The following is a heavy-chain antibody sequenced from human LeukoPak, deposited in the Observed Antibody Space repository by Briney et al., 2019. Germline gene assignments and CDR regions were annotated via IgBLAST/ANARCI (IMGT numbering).Heavy chain of an antibody. D-gene: IGHD3-3*01. CDR1: GFTFSSYA. Sequence: PGGSLRLSCAASGFTFSSYAMSWVRQAPGKGLEWVSAISGSGGSTYYADSVKGRFIISRDNSKNTLYLQMNSLRAEDTAVYYCAKDLFLSTGVVSPPGYWGQGTLVTVSS. CDR2: ISGSGGST. J-gene: IGHJ4*02. V-gene: IGHV3-23*01. CDR3: AKDLFLSTGVVSPPGY.